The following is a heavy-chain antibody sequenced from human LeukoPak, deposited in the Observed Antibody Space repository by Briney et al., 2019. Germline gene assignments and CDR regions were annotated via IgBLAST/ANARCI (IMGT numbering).Heavy chain of an antibody. CDR3: ARPRRRGMVRGVIIYFDY. CDR1: GGSISSSSYY. J-gene: IGHJ4*02. D-gene: IGHD3-10*01. CDR2: IYYSGST. V-gene: IGHV4-39*01. Sequence: SETLSLTCTVSGGSISSSSYYWGWIRQPPGKGQEWIGSIYYSGSTYYNPSLKSRVTISVDTSKNQFSLKLSSVTAADTAVYYCARPRRRGMVRGVIIYFDYWGQRTPVTVSS.